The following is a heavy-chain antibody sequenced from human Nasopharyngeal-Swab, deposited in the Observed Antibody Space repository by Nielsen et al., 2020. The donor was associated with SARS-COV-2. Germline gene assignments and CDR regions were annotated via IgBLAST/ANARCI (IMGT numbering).Heavy chain of an antibody. V-gene: IGHV3-74*01. J-gene: IGHJ4*02. CDR2: TNTDGSST. CDR1: GFTSSTYW. Sequence: GGSLRLSCAASGFTSSTYWMHWVRQAPGKGLVWVSRTNTDGSSTDYADSVKGRFTISRDNAKNTLYLQMNSLRAEDTAVYYCTRSFGGASEYWGQGTLVTVSS. D-gene: IGHD3-16*01. CDR3: TRSFGGASEY.